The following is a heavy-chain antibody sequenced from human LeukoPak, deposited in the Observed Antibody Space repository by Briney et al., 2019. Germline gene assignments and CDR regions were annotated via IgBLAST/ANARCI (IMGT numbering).Heavy chain of an antibody. CDR3: ARYIAVDGHRLGYFDY. V-gene: IGHV3-11*03. CDR1: GFTFSDHY. Sequence: GGSLRLSCAASGFTFSDHYMSWIRQAPGKGLEWVSYINSSSSYTNYADSVKGRYTISRDNAKNSLYLQMNSLRAEDTAVYYCARYIAVDGHRLGYFDYWGQGTLVTVSS. D-gene: IGHD6-19*01. J-gene: IGHJ4*02. CDR2: INSSSSYT.